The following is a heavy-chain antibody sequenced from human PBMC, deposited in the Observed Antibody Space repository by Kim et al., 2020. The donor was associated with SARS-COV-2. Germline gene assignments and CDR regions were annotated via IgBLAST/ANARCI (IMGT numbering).Heavy chain of an antibody. CDR2: INHSGST. Sequence: SETLSLTCAVYGGSFSGYYWSWIRQPPGKGLEWIGEINHSGSTNYNPSLKSRVTISVDTSKNQFSLKLSSVTAADTAVYYCARGAPRRTHYDFWSGYDYWGQGTLVTVSS. J-gene: IGHJ4*02. CDR1: GGSFSGYY. CDR3: ARGAPRRTHYDFWSGYDY. V-gene: IGHV4-34*01. D-gene: IGHD3-3*01.